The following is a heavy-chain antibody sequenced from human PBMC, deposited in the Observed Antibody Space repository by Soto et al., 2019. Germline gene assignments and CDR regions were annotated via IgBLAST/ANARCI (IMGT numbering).Heavy chain of an antibody. Sequence: QITLKESGPPLVKPTQTLTLTCSFSGFSLSTRGVGVGWIRQPPGKALEWLALIFWDDDKWYSPSLRSRLTSTXDXXKNQVVLTMTNMNPVETATYYCAHRSRGYAYYFDQWGQGTLVTVSS. J-gene: IGHJ4*02. CDR3: AHRSRGYAYYFDQ. CDR2: IFWDDDK. D-gene: IGHD5-12*01. CDR1: GFSLSTRGVG. V-gene: IGHV2-5*02.